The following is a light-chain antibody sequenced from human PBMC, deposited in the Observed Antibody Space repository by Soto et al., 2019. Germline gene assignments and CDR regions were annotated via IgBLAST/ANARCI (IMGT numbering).Light chain of an antibody. CDR1: QSVPSTY. CDR2: GTS. Sequence: VLSQSPGRVSLSPGERATLSCRASQSVPSTYFAWYQQKPGQPPRLLISGTSNRATGIPDRFSGSGSGTDFTLTISRLEPEDFAVFYCHQYGSSPQTFGQGTKVDNK. J-gene: IGKJ1*01. V-gene: IGKV3-20*01. CDR3: HQYGSSPQT.